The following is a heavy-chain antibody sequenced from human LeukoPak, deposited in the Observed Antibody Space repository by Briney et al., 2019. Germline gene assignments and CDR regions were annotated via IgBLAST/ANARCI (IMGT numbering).Heavy chain of an antibody. CDR1: GFTFSSYA. Sequence: GGSLRLSCTTSGFTFSSYAMSWVRQAPGKGLEWVSSISGGGGGIYYADSVEGRFTISRDNSKNTLFLQMNSLRAEDTAIYYCAKDKTGSSYNWFDPWGQGTLVTVSS. D-gene: IGHD1-26*01. J-gene: IGHJ5*02. CDR2: ISGGGGGI. CDR3: AKDKTGSSYNWFDP. V-gene: IGHV3-23*01.